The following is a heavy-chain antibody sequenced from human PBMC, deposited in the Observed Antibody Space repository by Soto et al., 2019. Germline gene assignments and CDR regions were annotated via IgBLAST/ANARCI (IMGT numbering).Heavy chain of an antibody. CDR3: ERGSGSSWSDYFDY. J-gene: IGHJ4*02. CDR2: IYSSGST. V-gene: IGHV3-53*01. D-gene: IGHD6-13*01. Sequence: EVQLVESGGGLIQPGGSLRLSCAASGFSVSSNFMSWVRQAPGKGLEWVSLIYSSGSTDYADFVKGRFTISRDNSKNTVYLQVNNLRAEDTAVYYCERGSGSSWSDYFDYWGQGAMVTVSS. CDR1: GFSVSSNF.